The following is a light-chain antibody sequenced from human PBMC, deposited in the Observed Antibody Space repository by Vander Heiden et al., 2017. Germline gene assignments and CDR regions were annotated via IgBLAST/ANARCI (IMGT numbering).Light chain of an antibody. V-gene: IGLV1-40*01. CDR3: QCYDISLSAWV. CDR2: GNS. Sequence: QSVLTQPPSVSGAPGQTVTISCTGGSSNIGARYDVHWYQQLPGTAPKLLIYGNSDRPSGVPDRFSVSKSDTSGSLAITRLQAEDEADYYCQCYDISLSAWVFGGGTRLTVL. J-gene: IGLJ3*02. CDR1: SSNIGARYD.